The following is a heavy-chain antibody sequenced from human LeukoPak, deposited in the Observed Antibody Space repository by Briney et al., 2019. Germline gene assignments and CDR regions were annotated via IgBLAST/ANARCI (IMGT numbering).Heavy chain of an antibody. D-gene: IGHD6-6*01. CDR2: INWNGGST. CDR1: GFTFDDYG. Sequence: GGSLRLSCAASGFTFDDYGMSWGRQAPGKGLEVVSGINWNGGSTGYADSVKGRFTISRDNAKNSLYLQMNSLRAEDTALYYCARDNEYSGSSSYYMDVWGKGTTVTVSS. V-gene: IGHV3-20*04. CDR3: ARDNEYSGSSSYYMDV. J-gene: IGHJ6*03.